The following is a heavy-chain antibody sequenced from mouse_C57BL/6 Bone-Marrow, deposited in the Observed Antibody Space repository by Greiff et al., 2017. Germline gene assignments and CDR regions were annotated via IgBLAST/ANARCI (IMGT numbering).Heavy chain of an antibody. CDR1: GFNIKDDY. V-gene: IGHV14-4*01. J-gene: IGHJ2*01. CDR2: IDPENGDT. D-gene: IGHD2-10*02. Sequence: EVQLQQSGAELVRPGASVKLSCTASGFNIKDDYMHWVKQGPEQGLEWIGWIDPENGDTEYASKFQGKATITADTSSNTAYLQLSSLTSEDTAVYYCTTVLDPYYFDYWGQGTTLTGSS. CDR3: TTVLDPYYFDY.